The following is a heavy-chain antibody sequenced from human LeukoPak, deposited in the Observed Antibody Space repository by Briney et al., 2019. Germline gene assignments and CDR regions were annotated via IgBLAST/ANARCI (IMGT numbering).Heavy chain of an antibody. D-gene: IGHD3-3*02. J-gene: IGHJ6*02. V-gene: IGHV4-59*08. CDR1: GGSISSYY. Sequence: SETLSLTCTVSGGSISSYYWSWIRQPPGKGLEWIGYIYYSGSTNYNPSLKSRVTISVDTSKNQFSLRLSSVTAADTAVYYCARQRPIYYYYGMDVWGQGTTVTVSS. CDR3: ARQRPIYYYYGMDV. CDR2: IYYSGST.